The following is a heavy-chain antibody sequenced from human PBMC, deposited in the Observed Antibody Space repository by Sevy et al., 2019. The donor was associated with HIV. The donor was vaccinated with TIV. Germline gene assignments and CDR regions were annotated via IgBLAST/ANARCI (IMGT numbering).Heavy chain of an antibody. J-gene: IGHJ4*02. Sequence: ASVKVSCKVSGYTLTELSIQWVRQAPGKGLEWMGGFDPEDGETMNAQKFQGRVTMTEETSTDTAYMELSSLRSEDTAVYYCTTASGSYSDLGYWGLGTLVTVSS. D-gene: IGHD1-26*01. CDR1: GYTLTELS. CDR3: TTASGSYSDLGY. V-gene: IGHV1-24*01. CDR2: FDPEDGET.